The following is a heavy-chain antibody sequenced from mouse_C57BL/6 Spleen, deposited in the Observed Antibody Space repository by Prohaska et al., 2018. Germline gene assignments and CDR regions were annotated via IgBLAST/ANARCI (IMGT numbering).Heavy chain of an antibody. D-gene: IGHD2-1*01. CDR2: IYPGSGST. J-gene: IGHJ2*01. V-gene: IGHV1-55*01. CDR1: GYTFTSYW. Sequence: QVQLQQPGAELVKPGASVKMSCKASGYTFTSYWITWVKQRPGQGLEWIGDIYPGSGSTNYNEKFKSKATLTVDTSSSTAYMQLSSLTSEDSAVYYGERGDGNYERAIDYWGQGTTLTVSS. CDR3: ERGDGNYERAIDY.